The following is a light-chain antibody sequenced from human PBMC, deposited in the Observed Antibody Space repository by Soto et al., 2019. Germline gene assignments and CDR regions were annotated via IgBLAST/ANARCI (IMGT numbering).Light chain of an antibody. CDR2: GSS. CDR1: PSISNW. CDR3: QQYNYYPYT. V-gene: IGKV1-5*01. Sequence: DIQMTQSPSTLSASVGDRVTITCRASPSISNWLAWYHQKPGKAPKLLISGSSSLESGVPSRFSGSGSGTEFSLAISSLQPDDFATYCCQQYNYYPYTFGEGTKLEIK. J-gene: IGKJ2*01.